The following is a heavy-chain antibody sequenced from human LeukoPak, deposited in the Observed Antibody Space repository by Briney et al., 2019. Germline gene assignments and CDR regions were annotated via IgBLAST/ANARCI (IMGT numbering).Heavy chain of an antibody. V-gene: IGHV4-34*01. CDR3: ARTEEFVGYFDL. D-gene: IGHD2-21*01. J-gene: IGHJ2*01. Sequence: SETLSLTCVVYGGSFSTDYWSWVRQPPGKGLEWIGEINHSGRTNYNPSLKSRVTISVDTSKNQFALKLTSVTAADPAVYYCARTEEFVGYFDLWGRGTLVTVSS. CDR2: INHSGRT. CDR1: GGSFSTDY.